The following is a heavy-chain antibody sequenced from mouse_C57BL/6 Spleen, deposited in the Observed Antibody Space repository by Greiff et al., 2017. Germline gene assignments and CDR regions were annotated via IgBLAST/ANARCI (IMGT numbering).Heavy chain of an antibody. J-gene: IGHJ4*01. CDR2: ISSGSSTI. Sequence: EVQRVESGGGLVKPGGSLKLSCAASGFTFSDYGMHWVRQAPEKGLEWVAYISSGSSTIYYADTVKGRFTISRDNAKNTLFLPMTSLRSKDTAMYYCARGYYGVYAMDYWGQGTSVTVSS. V-gene: IGHV5-17*01. CDR1: GFTFSDYG. CDR3: ARGYYGVYAMDY. D-gene: IGHD1-1*01.